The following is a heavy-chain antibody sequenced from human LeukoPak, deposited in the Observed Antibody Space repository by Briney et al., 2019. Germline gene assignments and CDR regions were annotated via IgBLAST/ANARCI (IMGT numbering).Heavy chain of an antibody. D-gene: IGHD6-13*01. V-gene: IGHV3-53*01. Sequence: PGGSLRLSCAASWITVSSNYMSWVRQAPGKGLEWVSVIYSGGSTYYADSVKGRFTTSRDNSKNTLYLQMNSLRAEDTAVYYCAIHIWARIAAAGYLDYWGQGTLVTVSS. CDR2: IYSGGST. CDR3: AIHIWARIAAAGYLDY. J-gene: IGHJ4*02. CDR1: WITVSSNY.